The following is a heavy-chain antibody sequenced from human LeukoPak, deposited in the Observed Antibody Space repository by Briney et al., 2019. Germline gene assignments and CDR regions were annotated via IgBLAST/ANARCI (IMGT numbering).Heavy chain of an antibody. Sequence: GGCLRLSCAASGFTFSSYTMNWVRQAAGKGLEWVSSISSSSSYIFYADSVKGRLTISGDNAKNSLYLQMNSLRAEDTAVYYCARDPTPRYCSGGSCYTHYGMDVWGQGTTVTVSS. V-gene: IGHV3-21*01. CDR1: GFTFSSYT. CDR3: ARDPTPRYCSGGSCYTHYGMDV. J-gene: IGHJ6*02. D-gene: IGHD2-15*01. CDR2: ISSSSSYI.